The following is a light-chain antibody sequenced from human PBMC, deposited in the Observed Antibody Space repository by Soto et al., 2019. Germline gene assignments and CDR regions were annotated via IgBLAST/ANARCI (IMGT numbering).Light chain of an antibody. CDR2: AAS. J-gene: IGKJ1*01. CDR1: QRIGNY. V-gene: IGKV1-39*01. Sequence: DIQMTQSPSSLSASVGDRVTITCRASQRIGNYLNWYRQKPGKAPELLIYAASFLQSGVPSRFRGSGSETDFTLTISSLQPEDFASYYCQQSYNVLSWMFGQGTKVDIK. CDR3: QQSYNVLSWM.